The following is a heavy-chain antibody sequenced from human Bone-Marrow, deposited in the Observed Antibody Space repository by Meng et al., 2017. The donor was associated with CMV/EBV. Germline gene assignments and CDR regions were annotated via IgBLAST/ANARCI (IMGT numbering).Heavy chain of an antibody. Sequence: GESLKISCAASGFTFSSYAMSWVRQAPGKGLEWVSAISGSGGSTYYADSVKGRFTISRDNSKNTLYLQMNSLRAEDTAVYYCAKAGWLAPREYGMDVWGQGTTVTFSS. D-gene: IGHD3-22*01. CDR2: ISGSGGST. V-gene: IGHV3-23*01. CDR1: GFTFSSYA. J-gene: IGHJ6*02. CDR3: AKAGWLAPREYGMDV.